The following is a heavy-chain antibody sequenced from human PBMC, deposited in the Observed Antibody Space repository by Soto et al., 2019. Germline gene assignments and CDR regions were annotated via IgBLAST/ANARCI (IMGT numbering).Heavy chain of an antibody. CDR2: INSDGSST. J-gene: IGHJ6*03. CDR1: GFTFSSYW. Sequence: GGSLRLSCAASGFTFSSYWMHWVRQAPGKGLVWVSRINSDGSSTSYADSVKGRFTISRDNAKNTLYLQMNSLRAEDTAVYYCARAKWLRLALRYYYYYMDVWGKGTTVTVSS. CDR3: ARAKWLRLALRYYYYYMDV. D-gene: IGHD5-12*01. V-gene: IGHV3-74*01.